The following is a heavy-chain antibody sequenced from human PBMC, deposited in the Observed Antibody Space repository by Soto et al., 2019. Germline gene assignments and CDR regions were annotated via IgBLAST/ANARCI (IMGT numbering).Heavy chain of an antibody. Sequence: QVQLVESGGGVVQPGRSLRLSCAASGFTFSSYAMHWVRQVPGKGLEWVAVISYDGSNKYYADSVKGRFTISRDNSKXXXXXXXXXXXXXXXXXXXXXXXXXXXXXXXXYFDLWGRGTLVTVSS. J-gene: IGHJ2*01. CDR3: XXXXXXXXXXXXYFDL. CDR1: GFTFSSYA. V-gene: IGHV3-30-3*01. CDR2: ISYDGSNK.